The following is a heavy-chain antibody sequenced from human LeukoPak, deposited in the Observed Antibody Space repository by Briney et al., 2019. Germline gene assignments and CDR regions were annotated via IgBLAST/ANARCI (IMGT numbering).Heavy chain of an antibody. CDR1: GFTFSRYA. Sequence: GGSLRLSCAASGFTFSRYAMNWVRQAPGKGLEWVSAISGSGGSTYYADSVKGRFTISRDNSKNTLYLQMNSLRAEDTAVYYCARPYHYSSSWYADYWGQGTLVTVSS. CDR2: ISGSGGST. D-gene: IGHD6-13*01. J-gene: IGHJ4*02. CDR3: ARPYHYSSSWYADY. V-gene: IGHV3-23*01.